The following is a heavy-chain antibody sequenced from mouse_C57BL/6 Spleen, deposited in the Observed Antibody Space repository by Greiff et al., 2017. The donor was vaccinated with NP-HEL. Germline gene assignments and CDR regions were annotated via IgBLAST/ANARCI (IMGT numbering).Heavy chain of an antibody. CDR1: GYTFTSYW. D-gene: IGHD1-1*01. V-gene: IGHV1-59*01. J-gene: IGHJ3*01. CDR2: IDPSDSYT. CDR3: ARPYYYGSTWFAY. Sequence: VKLQQPGAELVRPGTSVKLSCKASGYTFTSYWMHWVKQRPGQGLEWIGVIDPSDSYTNYNQKFKGKATLTVDTSSSTAYMQLSSLTSEDSAVYYCARPYYYGSTWFAYWGQGTLVTVSA.